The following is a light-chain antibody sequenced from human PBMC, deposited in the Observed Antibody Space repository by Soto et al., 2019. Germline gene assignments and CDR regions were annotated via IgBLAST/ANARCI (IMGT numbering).Light chain of an antibody. V-gene: IGKV1-27*01. CDR2: GAS. J-gene: IGKJ3*01. CDR1: RGIRSY. CDR3: QNYDSAPFT. Sequence: DIPMTQSPSSLSASVGDRVTITCRASRGIRSYLAWYQQKPGKVPKLLIYGASTLQSGVPSRFSGSGSGTDFTLTIISLQPEDVATYYCQNYDSAPFTFGPGTRVDL.